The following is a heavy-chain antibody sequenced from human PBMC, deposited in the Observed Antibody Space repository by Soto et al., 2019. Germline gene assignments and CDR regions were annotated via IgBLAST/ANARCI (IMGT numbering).Heavy chain of an antibody. J-gene: IGHJ6*02. CDR1: GGSVSSGSYY. V-gene: IGHV4-61*01. Sequence: QVQLQESGPGLVKPSETLSLTCTVSGGSVSSGSYYWSWIRQPPGEGLEWVGYIYYSGSTNYNPSLKSRVTISVDTSKNQFSLKLSSVTAADTAVYYCARGRGYSYGLLDDGMDVWGQGTTVTVSS. D-gene: IGHD5-18*01. CDR3: ARGRGYSYGLLDDGMDV. CDR2: IYYSGST.